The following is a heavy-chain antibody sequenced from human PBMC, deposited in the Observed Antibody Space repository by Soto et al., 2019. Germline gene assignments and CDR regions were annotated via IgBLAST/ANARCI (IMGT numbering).Heavy chain of an antibody. D-gene: IGHD1-7*01. J-gene: IGHJ4*02. Sequence: PSETLSLTCAVSGFSITSADYWGWLRQPPGKGLEWIGSIFQSGSAYYNPSLKSRVTISVDTSKNQFSLKLNSVTAADTAVYYCARDTGTGMDYFDFWGQGTLVTVSS. V-gene: IGHV4-38-2*02. CDR2: IFQSGSA. CDR1: GFSITSADY. CDR3: ARDTGTGMDYFDF.